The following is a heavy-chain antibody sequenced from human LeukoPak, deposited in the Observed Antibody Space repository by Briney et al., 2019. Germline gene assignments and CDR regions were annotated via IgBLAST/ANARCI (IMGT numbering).Heavy chain of an antibody. CDR3: AKDLDIVATITGN. CDR2: VSESGGST. V-gene: IGHV3-23*01. CDR1: GFTFSSYA. J-gene: IGHJ4*02. Sequence: GGSVRLSCAASGFTFSSYAMSWVRQAPGKGLEWVSGVSESGGSTYYADSVKGRFTISRDNSKNTLYLQMNSLRAEDTAVYYCAKDLDIVATITGNWGQGTLLTVSS. D-gene: IGHD5-12*01.